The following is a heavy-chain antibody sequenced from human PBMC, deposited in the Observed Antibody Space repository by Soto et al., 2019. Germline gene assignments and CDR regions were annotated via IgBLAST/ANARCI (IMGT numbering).Heavy chain of an antibody. V-gene: IGHV1-69*12. J-gene: IGHJ4*02. CDR2: IVPIVDTS. D-gene: IGHD2-15*01. Sequence: QVQLVQSGAEVRQPASSVKVSCKTSGGTFSSYAISWVRQAPGQGLEWMGGIVPIVDTSTYSQKFQGRVTITADESTQTVYMQLSSLRSVDTAVYYCVRVVAIPGFPDNWGQGTLVTVSS. CDR1: GGTFSSYA. CDR3: VRVVAIPGFPDN.